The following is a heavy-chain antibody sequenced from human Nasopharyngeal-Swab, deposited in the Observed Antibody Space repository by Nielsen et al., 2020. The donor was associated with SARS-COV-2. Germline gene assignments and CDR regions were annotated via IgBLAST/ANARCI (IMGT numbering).Heavy chain of an antibody. CDR3: ARDFYRNYYDSSGYLDYYYYGMDV. CDR1: GYTFTSYG. D-gene: IGHD3-22*01. Sequence: ASVKVSCKASGYTFTSYGISWERQAPGQGLEWMGWISAYNGNTNYAQKLQGRVTMTTDTSTSTAYMELRSLRSDDTAVYYCARDFYRNYYDSSGYLDYYYYGMDVWGQGTTVTVSS. CDR2: ISAYNGNT. V-gene: IGHV1-18*01. J-gene: IGHJ6*02.